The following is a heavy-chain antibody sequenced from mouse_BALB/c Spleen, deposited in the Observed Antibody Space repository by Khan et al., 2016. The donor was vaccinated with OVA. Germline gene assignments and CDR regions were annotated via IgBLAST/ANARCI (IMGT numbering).Heavy chain of an antibody. D-gene: IGHD1-1*01. J-gene: IGHJ2*01. CDR2: INPHIGET. CDR1: GYSFTGYF. V-gene: IGHV1-20*02. CDR3: TRSYRGDFDY. Sequence: VRLQQSGPELVRPGASVKISCKASGYSFTGYFMNWVMQSHGKSLEWIGRINPHIGETFYNQRFKDKATLTVDESSSTAHMELRSLASEDSAVYYCTRSYRGDFDYWGQGTTLTVSS.